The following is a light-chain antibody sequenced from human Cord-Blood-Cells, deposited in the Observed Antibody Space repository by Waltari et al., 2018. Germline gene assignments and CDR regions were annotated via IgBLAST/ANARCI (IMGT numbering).Light chain of an antibody. CDR2: AAS. CDR1: QSISSY. V-gene: IGKV1-39*01. J-gene: IGKJ2*03. CDR3: QQIYSAPYS. Sequence: DIQITHSPSSLSASVGYRVTITCRASQSISSYLNWYQQKPGKAPKLLIYAASSLQSRVPSRFSASRSGTDFSLTIISLQPEDFATYYHQQIYSAPYSFGQGTKLEIK.